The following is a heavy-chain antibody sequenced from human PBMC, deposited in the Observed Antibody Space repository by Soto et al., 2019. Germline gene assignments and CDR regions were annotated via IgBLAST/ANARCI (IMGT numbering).Heavy chain of an antibody. CDR1: GFTFSSYS. J-gene: IGHJ6*02. CDR2: TSSSSSYI. Sequence: PGGSLRLSCAASGFTFSSYSMNWVRQAPGRGLEWVSSTSSSSSYIYYADSVKGRFTISRDNAKNSLYLQMNSLRAEDTAVYYCARDLVGLYYGMDVWGQGTTVTVSS. V-gene: IGHV3-21*01. CDR3: ARDLVGLYYGMDV. D-gene: IGHD2-8*02.